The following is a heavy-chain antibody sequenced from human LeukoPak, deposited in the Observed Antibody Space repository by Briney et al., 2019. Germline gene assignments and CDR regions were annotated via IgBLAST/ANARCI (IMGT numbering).Heavy chain of an antibody. V-gene: IGHV2-5*01. CDR1: EFSLSTSGVG. J-gene: IGHJ4*02. Sequence: SGPTLVKPTQTLTLTCTFSEFSLSTSGVGVGWIRQPPGKALEWLALIYWNDDKRYSPSLKSRLTITKDTSKNQVVLTMTNMDPVDTATYYCAHSEVAALLSRYFDYWGQGTLVTVSS. D-gene: IGHD6-13*01. CDR3: AHSEVAALLSRYFDY. CDR2: IYWNDDK.